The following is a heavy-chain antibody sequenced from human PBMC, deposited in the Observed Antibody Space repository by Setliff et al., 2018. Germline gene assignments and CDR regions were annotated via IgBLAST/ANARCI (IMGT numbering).Heavy chain of an antibody. CDR1: GGSISSSSYY. D-gene: IGHD6-13*01. J-gene: IGHJ6*02. CDR3: ARVSMYSSSWYYYYYGMDV. CDR2: IYYSGST. V-gene: IGHV4-39*06. Sequence: TSETLSLTCTVSGGSISSSSYYWGWIRQPPGKGLEWIGSIYYSGSTYYNPSLKSRVTISVDTSKNQFPLKLSSVTAADTAVYYCARVSMYSSSWYYYYYGMDVWGQGTTVTVSS.